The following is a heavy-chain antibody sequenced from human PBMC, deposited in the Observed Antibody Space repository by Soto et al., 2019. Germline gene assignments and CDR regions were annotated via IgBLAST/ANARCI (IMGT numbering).Heavy chain of an antibody. CDR1: GCTFDDYG. J-gene: IGHJ4*02. D-gene: IGHD3-22*01. Sequence: GGSRRLSCAASGCTFDDYGMSWVRQAPGKGLEWVSGINWNGGTTAYADSVKGRFTISRDDATNSVYLQVNSLRVEDTALYFCARQYYYDSIGYYYPSDFWGQGTMVTVSS. V-gene: IGHV3-20*04. CDR3: ARQYYYDSIGYYYPSDF. CDR2: INWNGGTT.